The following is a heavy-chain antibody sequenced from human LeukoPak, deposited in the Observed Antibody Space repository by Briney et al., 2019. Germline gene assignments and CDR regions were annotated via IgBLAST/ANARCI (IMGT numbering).Heavy chain of an antibody. D-gene: IGHD1-26*01. CDR1: GFTFSSYE. CDR3: TRDLGLMGARAPPGY. CDR2: IRRKAYGGTT. Sequence: GGSLRLSCAASGFTFSSYEMNWVRQAPGKGLEWISFIRRKAYGGTTEYAASVKGRFTMSRDDSKSIAYLQMNSLKIEDTAVYYCTRDLGLMGARAPPGYWGQGTLVTVSS. J-gene: IGHJ4*02. V-gene: IGHV3-49*04.